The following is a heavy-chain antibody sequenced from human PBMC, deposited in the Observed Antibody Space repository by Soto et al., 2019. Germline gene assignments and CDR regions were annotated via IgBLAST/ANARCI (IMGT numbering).Heavy chain of an antibody. CDR2: IYYSGST. CDR1: GGSISSYY. Sequence: SETLSLTCTVPGGSISSYYWSWIRQPPGKGLEWIGYIYYSGSTNYNPSLKSRVTISVDTSKNQFSLKLSSVTAADTAVYYCARAPTTADYYYYGMDVWGQGTTVTVSS. CDR3: ARAPTTADYYYYGMDV. V-gene: IGHV4-59*01. J-gene: IGHJ6*02. D-gene: IGHD4-17*01.